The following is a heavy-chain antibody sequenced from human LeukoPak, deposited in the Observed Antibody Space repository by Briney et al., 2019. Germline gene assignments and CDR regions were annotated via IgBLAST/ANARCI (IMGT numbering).Heavy chain of an antibody. Sequence: PSETLSLTCTVSGVSISSSYWSWIRQPPGKGLEWIGYIYYTGSTTYNPSLQSRITISVDTSKNQFSLKLSSVTAADTAVYYCARWEGGSYYDFDYWGQGTLVTVSS. CDR3: ARWEGGSYYDFDY. CDR1: GVSISSSY. J-gene: IGHJ4*02. D-gene: IGHD1-26*01. CDR2: IYYTGST. V-gene: IGHV4-59*12.